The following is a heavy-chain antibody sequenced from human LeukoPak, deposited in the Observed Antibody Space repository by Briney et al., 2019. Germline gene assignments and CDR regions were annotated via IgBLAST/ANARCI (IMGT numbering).Heavy chain of an antibody. CDR3: ATLCDYVWGSYFDY. Sequence: SETLSLTCAVSGGSISSGGYSWSWIRQPPGKGLEWIGYIYHSGSTYYNPSLKSRVTISVDRSKNQFSLKLSSVTAADTAVYYCATLCDYVWGSYFDYWGQGTLVTVSS. V-gene: IGHV4-30-2*01. CDR2: IYHSGST. D-gene: IGHD3-16*01. J-gene: IGHJ4*02. CDR1: GGSISSGGYS.